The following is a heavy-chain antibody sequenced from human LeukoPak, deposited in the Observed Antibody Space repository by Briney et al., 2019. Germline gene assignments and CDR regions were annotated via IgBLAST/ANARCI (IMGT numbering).Heavy chain of an antibody. Sequence: GGSLRLSCAASGLTFSSYGMHRVRQAPGKGLEWVLSIGATGDTYYADSVKGRFTVSRDNAKKSLYLQMSSLRAGDTAVYFCVLGAYWNDDKNAFHIWGPGTMVTVSS. J-gene: IGHJ3*02. CDR1: GLTFSSYG. D-gene: IGHD1-1*01. CDR3: VLGAYWNDDKNAFHI. V-gene: IGHV3-13*01. CDR2: IGATGDT.